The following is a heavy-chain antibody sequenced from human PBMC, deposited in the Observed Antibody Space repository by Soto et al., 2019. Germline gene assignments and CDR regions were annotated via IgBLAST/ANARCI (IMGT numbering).Heavy chain of an antibody. V-gene: IGHV3-48*02. CDR1: GFTFSSYS. CDR2: ISSSSSTI. CDR3: ARGLYYYDSSGDWGY. Sequence: EVQLVESGGGLVQPGGSLRLSCAASGFTFSSYSMNWVRQAPGKGLEWVSYISSSSSTIYYADSVKGRFTISRDNAKNSLYLQMKSLRDEDTAVYYCARGLYYYDSSGDWGYWGQGTLVTVSS. J-gene: IGHJ4*02. D-gene: IGHD3-22*01.